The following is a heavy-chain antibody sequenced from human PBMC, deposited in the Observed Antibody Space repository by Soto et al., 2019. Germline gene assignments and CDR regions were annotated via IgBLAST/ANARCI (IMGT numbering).Heavy chain of an antibody. D-gene: IGHD2-2*01. J-gene: IGHJ4*02. CDR2: ISYDGSNT. V-gene: IGHV3-30-3*01. Sequence: PGGSLRLSCAVSGFTFSTYAMHWVRQAPGKGLEWVAVISYDGSNTYYADSVKGRFTIPRDNMLYLQMNSLRAEDTAVYYCARDQGRSITCQLDYWGQGTLVTVSS. CDR1: GFTFSTYA. CDR3: ARDQGRSITCQLDY.